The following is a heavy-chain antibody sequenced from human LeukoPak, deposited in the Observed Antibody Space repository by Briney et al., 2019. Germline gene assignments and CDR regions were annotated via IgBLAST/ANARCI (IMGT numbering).Heavy chain of an antibody. V-gene: IGHV3-33*01. J-gene: IGHJ4*02. CDR2: IWYDGSNK. CDR1: GFTFSNYG. CDR3: ARDPAHQGFDY. Sequence: PGGSLRLSCAASGFTFSNYGMHWVRQAPGKGLEWVAVIWYDGSNKYYADSVKGRFTISRDNSKDTLYLQMNSLRAEDTAVYYCARDPAHQGFDYWGQGTLVTVSS.